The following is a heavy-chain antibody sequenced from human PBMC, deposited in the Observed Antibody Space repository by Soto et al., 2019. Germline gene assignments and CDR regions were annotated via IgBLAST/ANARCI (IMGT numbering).Heavy chain of an antibody. CDR2: ISAYNGNT. J-gene: IGHJ5*02. CDR3: ARVSGSWYDWWWFDP. D-gene: IGHD6-13*01. Sequence: GASVKVSCKASGYTFTSYGISWVRQAPGQGLEWMGWISAYNGNTNYAQKLQGRVTMTTDTSTSTAYMELRSLRSDDTAVYYCARVSGSWYDWWWFDPWGQGTLVTVSS. CDR1: GYTFTSYG. V-gene: IGHV1-18*01.